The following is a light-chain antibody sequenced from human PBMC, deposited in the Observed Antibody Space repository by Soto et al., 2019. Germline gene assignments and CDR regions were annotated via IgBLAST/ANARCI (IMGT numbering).Light chain of an antibody. CDR1: QRVSSS. V-gene: IGKV3-11*01. CDR3: QQRSNWPSLT. Sequence: EIVLTQSPATLSLSPGERATLSCRASQRVSSSLAWYQQKPGQAPRLLIYDASNRATGIPARFSGSGSGTDVTLTITSLEPEDFAVYYCQQRSNWPSLTFGGGTKVEIK. CDR2: DAS. J-gene: IGKJ4*01.